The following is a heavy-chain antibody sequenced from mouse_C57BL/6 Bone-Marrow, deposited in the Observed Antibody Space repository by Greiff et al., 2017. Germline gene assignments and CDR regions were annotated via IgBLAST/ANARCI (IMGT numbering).Heavy chain of an antibody. CDR3: AQLKYYFDY. CDR1: GYTFTSYG. Sequence: QVQLKESGAELARPGASVKLSCKASGYTFTSYGISWVKQRTGQGLEWIGALDPRSGNTYYNEKFKGKATLTADKSSSTAYMELRSLTSEDSAVYFCAQLKYYFDYWGQGTTLTVSS. V-gene: IGHV1-81*01. D-gene: IGHD3-1*01. J-gene: IGHJ2*01. CDR2: LDPRSGNT.